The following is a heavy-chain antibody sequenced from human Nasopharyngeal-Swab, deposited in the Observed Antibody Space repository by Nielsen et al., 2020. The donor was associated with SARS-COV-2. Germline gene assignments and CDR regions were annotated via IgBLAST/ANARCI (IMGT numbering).Heavy chain of an antibody. J-gene: IGHJ4*02. CDR2: VKQDGSAI. V-gene: IGHV3-7*04. Sequence: GGSLRLSCAASGFPFSNYYMTWVRLTPMKRLEWVATVKQDGSAIYHVDSLKGRFTISRDNAKNSLYLQMNSLRAGDTAVYYCAREDWGKLDYWGQGTLVTVSS. D-gene: IGHD7-27*01. CDR3: AREDWGKLDY. CDR1: GFPFSNYY.